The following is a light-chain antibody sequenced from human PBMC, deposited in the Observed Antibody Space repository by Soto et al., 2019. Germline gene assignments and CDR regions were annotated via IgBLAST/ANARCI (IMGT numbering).Light chain of an antibody. CDR1: SSDVGGYDY. V-gene: IGLV2-14*01. Sequence: QSALTQPASVSGSPGQSITLSCTGTSSDVGGYDYVSWYQQYPDKAPKLMIFEVSNRPSGVSNRFSGSKSGNTASLTISGLQTEDEADYYCSAYAGSSVLFGGGTKLTVL. CDR3: SAYAGSSVL. CDR2: EVS. J-gene: IGLJ2*01.